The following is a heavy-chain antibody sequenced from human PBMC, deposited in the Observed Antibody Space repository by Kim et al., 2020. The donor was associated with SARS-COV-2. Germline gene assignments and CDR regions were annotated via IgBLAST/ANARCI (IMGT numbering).Heavy chain of an antibody. Sequence: IGYADSVKGRFTITRDNAKSSVYLQINSGRPEDTASYYCAKRYDSFFGFGVWGQGTTVTVSS. D-gene: IGHD3-22*01. J-gene: IGHJ6*02. CDR2: I. CDR3: AKRYDSFFGFGV. V-gene: IGHV3-9*01.